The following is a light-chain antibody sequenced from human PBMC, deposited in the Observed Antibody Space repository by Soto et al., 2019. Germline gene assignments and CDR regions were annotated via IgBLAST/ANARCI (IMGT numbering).Light chain of an antibody. J-gene: IGKJ4*01. CDR1: ETIVVW. Sequence: DIQMTQSPSTLSAAVGDRVTITCRASETIVVWLAWYQQKPGKAPNLLIYDVSNLKSGVPSRFSGSGSGTEFTLTISSLQPDDFATYYCQQYHRRLTFGGGTKVDIK. CDR3: QQYHRRLT. V-gene: IGKV1-5*01. CDR2: DVS.